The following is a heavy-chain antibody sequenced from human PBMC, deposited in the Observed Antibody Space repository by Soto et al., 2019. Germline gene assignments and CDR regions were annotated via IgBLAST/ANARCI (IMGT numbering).Heavy chain of an antibody. CDR1: GYTFINYH. CDR2: INTYNGIT. CDR3: TKSPRGEMATD. Sequence: QVQLVQSGGEVKKPGASVTVSCKASGYTFINYHITWVRQAPGQGLEWMAWINTYNGITDYAQKFQGRVTMTRDTTKSTAYMELRNLGSGETAVYFFTKSPRGEMATDWGQGTLVTVSS. D-gene: IGHD5-12*01. V-gene: IGHV1-18*01. J-gene: IGHJ4*02.